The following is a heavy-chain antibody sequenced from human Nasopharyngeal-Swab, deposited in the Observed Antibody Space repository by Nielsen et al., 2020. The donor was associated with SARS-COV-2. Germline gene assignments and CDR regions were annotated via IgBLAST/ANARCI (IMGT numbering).Heavy chain of an antibody. CDR3: ANRRGSSWHPYCFDF. D-gene: IGHD6-13*01. J-gene: IGHJ4*02. CDR2: ISGSGGST. Sequence: GESLKISCAASGFTFSNYAMTWVRQAPGKGLEWVSAISGSGGSTYYADSVKGRFTISRDNSKNTLYLQMNSLRAEDTAVYYCANRRGSSWHPYCFDFWGQGTLVTVSS. V-gene: IGHV3-23*01. CDR1: GFTFSNYA.